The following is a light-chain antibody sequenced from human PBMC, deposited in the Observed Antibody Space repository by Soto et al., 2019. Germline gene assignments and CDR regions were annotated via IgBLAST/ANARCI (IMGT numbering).Light chain of an antibody. V-gene: IGKV3-20*01. CDR2: GAS. Sequence: EIVLTQSPGTLSLSPGERATLSCRASQSVDSSYLAWYQQKPGQAPRVLIYGASYRATGIPDRFSGSGSGTDFTLTIRRLEPEDSAVYDCQQYCSSPYTFGQGTKLEIK. CDR3: QQYCSSPYT. J-gene: IGKJ2*01. CDR1: QSVDSSY.